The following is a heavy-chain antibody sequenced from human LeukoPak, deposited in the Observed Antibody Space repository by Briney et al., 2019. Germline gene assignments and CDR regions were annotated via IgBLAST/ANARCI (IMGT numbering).Heavy chain of an antibody. CDR2: IYSGGST. CDR3: ARFLYGDPFYY. V-gene: IGHV3-66*01. D-gene: IGHD4-17*01. J-gene: IGHJ4*02. CDR1: GFTVSSNY. Sequence: PGGSLRLSCAASGFTVSSNYMSWVRQAPGKGLEWVSVIYSGGSTYYADSVKGRFTISRDNSKNTLYLQMNSLRAEDTAVYYCARFLYGDPFYYWGQGTLVTVSS.